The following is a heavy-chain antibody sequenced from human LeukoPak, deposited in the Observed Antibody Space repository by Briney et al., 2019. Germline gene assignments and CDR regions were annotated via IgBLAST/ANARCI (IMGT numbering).Heavy chain of an antibody. V-gene: IGHV4-59*08. CDR3: ARHRAYSSSSPFDY. CDR1: GGSISSYH. CDR2: VYYSGSA. Sequence: SETLSLTCTVSGGSISSYHWSWIRQPPGKGLECIGYVYYSGSANYNPSLKSRVTMFVDMSKNQFSLRLSSVTAADTAVYYCARHRAYSSSSPFDYWGQGTLVTVSS. D-gene: IGHD6-6*01. J-gene: IGHJ4*02.